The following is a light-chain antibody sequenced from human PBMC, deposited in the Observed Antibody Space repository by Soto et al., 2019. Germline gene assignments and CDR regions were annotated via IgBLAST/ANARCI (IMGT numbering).Light chain of an antibody. Sequence: QSVLTQPASVSGSPGQSITISCTGTSSDVGGYNYVSWYQQHPGKAPKLMIYDVSNRPSGVSKRFSGSKSGTTASLTISGHQDEDEADYYCSSYASSTTRVFGGGTKLTVL. CDR2: DVS. CDR1: SSDVGGYNY. J-gene: IGLJ2*01. CDR3: SSYASSTTRV. V-gene: IGLV2-14*01.